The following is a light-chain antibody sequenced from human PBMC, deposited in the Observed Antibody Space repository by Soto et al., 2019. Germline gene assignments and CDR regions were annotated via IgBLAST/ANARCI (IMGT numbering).Light chain of an antibody. CDR3: CSYAGSYTLWV. V-gene: IGLV2-11*01. CDR1: SSDIGTYDY. Sequence: QSVLTQPRSVSGSPGQSVTISCTGTSSDIGTYDYVSWYQQHPGKAPKLIIYDVYRRPSGVPDRFSGSKSGSTASLTISGLQAEDEADYYCCSYAGSYTLWVFGGGTKLTVL. J-gene: IGLJ3*02. CDR2: DVY.